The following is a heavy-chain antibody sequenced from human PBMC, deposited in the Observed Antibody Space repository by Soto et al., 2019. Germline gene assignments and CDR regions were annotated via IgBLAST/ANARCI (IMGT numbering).Heavy chain of an antibody. Sequence: GASVKVSCKASGGTFSSYAISWVRQAPGQGLEWMGGIIPIFGTANYAQKFQGRVTITADESTSTAYMELSSLRSEDTAVYYCARSADCSSTSCYGGPRQVYDYWGQGTLVTVSS. V-gene: IGHV1-69*13. CDR1: GGTFSSYA. CDR2: IIPIFGTA. J-gene: IGHJ4*02. D-gene: IGHD2-2*01. CDR3: ARSADCSSTSCYGGPRQVYDY.